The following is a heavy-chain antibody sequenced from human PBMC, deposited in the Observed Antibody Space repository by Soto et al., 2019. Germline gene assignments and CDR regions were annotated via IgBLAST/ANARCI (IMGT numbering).Heavy chain of an antibody. Sequence: PGGSLRLSCAASGFTFSGSAMHWVRQASGKGLEWVGRIGSKANNYATAYAASVKGRFTISRDDAKNSLYLQMNNLRTEDTAVYYCASGPRGFLTSGNLVYYYPMDAWGQGTAVTVSS. CDR1: GFTFSGSA. CDR2: IGSKANNYAT. J-gene: IGHJ6*02. V-gene: IGHV3-73*01. D-gene: IGHD3-9*01. CDR3: ASGPRGFLTSGNLVYYYPMDA.